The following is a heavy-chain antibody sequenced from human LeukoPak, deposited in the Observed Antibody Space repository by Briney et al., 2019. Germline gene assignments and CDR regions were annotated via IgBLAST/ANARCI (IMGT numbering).Heavy chain of an antibody. CDR3: AKIDAY. J-gene: IGHJ4*02. CDR1: GFTFSRKW. V-gene: IGHV3-74*01. CDR2: INSHGSIT. Sequence: GXSLRLSCAASGFTFSRKWMHWVRQAPGKGVVWVSRINSHGSITNYADSVKGRFTISRDNAKNTLYLQMSSLRAEDTAVYYCAKIDAYWGRGTLVTVSS.